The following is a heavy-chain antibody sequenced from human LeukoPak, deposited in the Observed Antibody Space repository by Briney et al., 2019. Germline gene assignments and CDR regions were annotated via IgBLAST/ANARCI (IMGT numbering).Heavy chain of an antibody. J-gene: IGHJ4*02. CDR2: IYSGGST. CDR3: AKDYINGGNCRSIGCYPFDY. V-gene: IGHV3-53*01. Sequence: PGGSLRLSCAASGFTASSNYMSWVRQAPGKGLEWVSVIYSGGSTYYADSVKGRFTISRDNSKNTLYLQMNSLRAEDTAMYYCAKDYINGGNCRSIGCYPFDYWGRGTLVTVSS. CDR1: GFTASSNY. D-gene: IGHD2-2*01.